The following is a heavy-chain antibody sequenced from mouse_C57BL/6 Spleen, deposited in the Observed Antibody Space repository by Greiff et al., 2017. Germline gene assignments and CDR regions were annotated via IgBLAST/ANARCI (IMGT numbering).Heavy chain of an antibody. CDR1: GYSITSGYY. V-gene: IGHV3-6*01. D-gene: IGHD1-1*01. Sequence: EVQLVESGPGLVKPSQSLSLTCSVTGYSITSGYYWNWIRQFPGNKLEWMGYISYDGSNNYHPSLKNRISITRDTSKNQFFLKLNSVTTEDTATYYCARGGVYGSSPRYFDVWGTGTTVTVSS. CDR3: ARGGVYGSSPRYFDV. CDR2: ISYDGSN. J-gene: IGHJ1*03.